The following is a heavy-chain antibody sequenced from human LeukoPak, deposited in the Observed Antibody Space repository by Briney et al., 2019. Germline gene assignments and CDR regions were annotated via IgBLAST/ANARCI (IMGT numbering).Heavy chain of an antibody. CDR2: MHHSGST. Sequence: PSETLSLTCTVSGGSNRSYYWSWIRQPPGKGLEWIGYMHHSGSTKHNPYLKSRVTISVDTSKSQFSLKLSSVTAADTAVYYCARHAAVEGSSGWSPLWWFDPWGQGTLVTVSS. CDR3: ARHAAVEGSSGWSPLWWFDP. V-gene: IGHV4-59*08. J-gene: IGHJ5*02. CDR1: GGSNRSYY. D-gene: IGHD6-19*01.